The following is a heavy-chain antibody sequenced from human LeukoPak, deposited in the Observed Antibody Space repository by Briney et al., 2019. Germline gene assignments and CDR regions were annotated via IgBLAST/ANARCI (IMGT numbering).Heavy chain of an antibody. CDR2: ISNDGRST. V-gene: IGHV3-74*03. CDR3: AKFMDRLDY. D-gene: IGHD3/OR15-3a*01. Sequence: GGSLRLSCAASGFTFSSHWMHWVRQAPGKGLVWVSRISNDGRSTLYEDSVRGRFTISRDNAKNKLFLQMNSLRVEDTAVYYCAKFMDRLDYWGQGTLVTVSS. CDR1: GFTFSSHW. J-gene: IGHJ4*02.